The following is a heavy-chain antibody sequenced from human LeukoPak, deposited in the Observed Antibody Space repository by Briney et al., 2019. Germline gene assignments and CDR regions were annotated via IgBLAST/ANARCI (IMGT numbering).Heavy chain of an antibody. CDR3: ARGDGYNLDY. D-gene: IGHD5-24*01. V-gene: IGHV4-30-4*08. J-gene: IGHJ4*02. CDR1: GGSVSSGDYY. CDR2: SYNSGST. Sequence: NPSETLSLTCTVSGGSVSSGDYYWSWISQAPGKGLEWIGCSYNSGSTNYNPSLKSRVTISVDTSKNQLSLRLSSVTAADTAVYYCARGDGYNLDYWGQGTLVIVSS.